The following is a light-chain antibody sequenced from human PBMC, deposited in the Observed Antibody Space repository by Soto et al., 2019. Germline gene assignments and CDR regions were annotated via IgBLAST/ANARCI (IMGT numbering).Light chain of an antibody. CDR2: GAS. Sequence: EIVLTQSPATLSLSPGERATLSCRASPSVTNFLAWYQQKPGQAPRLLISGASTGATGIPARFSGSGSGTEFTLTISSLQSEDFAVYYCQQYNNWPPITFGQGTRLEIK. CDR1: PSVTNF. V-gene: IGKV3-15*01. J-gene: IGKJ5*01. CDR3: QQYNNWPPIT.